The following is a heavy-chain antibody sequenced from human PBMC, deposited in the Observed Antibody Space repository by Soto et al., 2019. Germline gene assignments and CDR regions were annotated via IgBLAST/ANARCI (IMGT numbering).Heavy chain of an antibody. J-gene: IGHJ6*02. CDR1: GVTCSREA. CDR3: ARGAYCSSTSCYGDYYYHYVLAV. Sequence: GGSLGLCCAASGVTCSREAMTWVGQAPGKGLEWVSAISGSGGSTCYADSVKGRFTISRDNSKNTLYLQMNSLRAEDTAVYYCARGAYCSSTSCYGDYYYHYVLAVSAQGTTVPGSS. V-gene: IGHV3-23*01. CDR2: ISGSGGST. D-gene: IGHD2-2*01.